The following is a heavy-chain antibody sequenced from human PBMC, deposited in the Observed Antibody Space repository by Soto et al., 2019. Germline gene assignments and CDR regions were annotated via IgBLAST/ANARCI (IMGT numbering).Heavy chain of an antibody. V-gene: IGHV4-4*02. CDR1: GGSMSSSNW. Sequence: QVQLQESGPGLVKPSGTLSLTCAVSGGSMSSSNWWSWVRQPPGKGLEWIGEIYHSGCSNYNPSLKRRGTILVDKTKSQFALKVTSVTAADTATYYCARRITGSPSPNFDYWCQGILVTVSP. CDR2: IYHSGCS. CDR3: ARRITGSPSPNFDY. J-gene: IGHJ4*02. D-gene: IGHD1-20*01.